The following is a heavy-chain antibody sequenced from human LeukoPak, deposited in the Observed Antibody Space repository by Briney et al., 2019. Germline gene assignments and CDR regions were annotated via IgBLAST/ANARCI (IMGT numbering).Heavy chain of an antibody. CDR3: AREGDFGGLDY. Sequence: GGSLRLTCAASGFTFSSYSMNWVRQAPGKGLEWVSSISSSSSYIYYADSVKGRFTISRDNAKNSLYLQMNSLRAEDTAVYYCAREGDFGGLDYWGQGTLVTVSS. V-gene: IGHV3-21*01. J-gene: IGHJ4*02. CDR1: GFTFSSYS. CDR2: ISSSSSYI. D-gene: IGHD3-10*01.